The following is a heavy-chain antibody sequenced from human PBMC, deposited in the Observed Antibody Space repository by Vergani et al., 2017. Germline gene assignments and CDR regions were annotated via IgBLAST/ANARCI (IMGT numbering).Heavy chain of an antibody. D-gene: IGHD3-10*01. J-gene: IGHJ6*02. Sequence: QVQLQESGPRLVRPSQTLSLTCTVSGGSINTGAYYWSWIRQPAGKGLEWIGRVYTSGMTNYNPSLKSRVTILVDRSKGQLSLKLTSVTAGDTAVYFCARERSYYYGSGSDAYNPYSYEGMDVWVPGTTVTVSS. CDR2: VYTSGMT. CDR1: GGSINTGAYY. V-gene: IGHV4-61*02. CDR3: ARERSYYYGSGSDAYNPYSYEGMDV.